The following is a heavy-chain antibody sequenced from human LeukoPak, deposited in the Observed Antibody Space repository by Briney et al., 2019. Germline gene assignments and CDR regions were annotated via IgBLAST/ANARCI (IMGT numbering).Heavy chain of an antibody. V-gene: IGHV3-23*01. Sequence: TGGSLRLSCAASGFTFNNYAMNWVRQAPGKGLEWVSSISGSGGKTYYADSVKGRFTISRDNSKNTLYLQMNSLRAEDTAVYYCARDLYRIVVVPHYFDYWGQGTLVTVSS. CDR3: ARDLYRIVVVPHYFDY. D-gene: IGHD3-22*01. CDR2: ISGSGGKT. J-gene: IGHJ4*02. CDR1: GFTFNNYA.